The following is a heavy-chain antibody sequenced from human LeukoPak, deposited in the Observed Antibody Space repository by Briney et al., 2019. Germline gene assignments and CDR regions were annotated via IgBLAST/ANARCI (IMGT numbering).Heavy chain of an antibody. J-gene: IGHJ4*02. CDR1: GYTFSTYG. CDR3: ARDYCGGYNGYFDY. Sequence: RTGGSLRVSCAGSGYTFSTYGMTWVRQAPGKGLEWVTGINWNGGSTGYADSVKGRFTISRDNAKNSLYLQMNSLRAEDTALYYCARDYCGGYNGYFDYWGQGTLVTVSS. D-gene: IGHD5-24*01. CDR2: INWNGGST. V-gene: IGHV3-20*04.